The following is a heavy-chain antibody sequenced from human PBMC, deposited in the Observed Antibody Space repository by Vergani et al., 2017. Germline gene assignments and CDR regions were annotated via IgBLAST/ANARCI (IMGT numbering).Heavy chain of an antibody. J-gene: IGHJ5*02. D-gene: IGHD1-7*01. V-gene: IGHV1-69*01. CDR3: ARDRELELRCPVRFDP. CDR1: GGTFSSYA. Sequence: QVQLVQSGAEVKKPGSSVKVSCKASGGTFSSYAISWVRQAPGQGLEWMGGIIPIFGTANYAQKFQGRVPITADEATSTAYMELSSLRSEDTAVYYCARDRELELRCPVRFDPGGEGTLVTVSS. CDR2: IIPIFGTA.